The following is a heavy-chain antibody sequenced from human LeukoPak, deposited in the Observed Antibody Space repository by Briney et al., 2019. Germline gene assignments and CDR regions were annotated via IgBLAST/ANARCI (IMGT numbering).Heavy chain of an antibody. CDR3: ARGKDTAMVTSAFDI. J-gene: IGHJ3*02. CDR1: GFTFTSSA. D-gene: IGHD5-18*01. CDR2: IVVGSGNT. V-gene: IGHV1-58*02. Sequence: SAKVSCKASGFTFTSSAMQWVRQARGQRLEWIGWIVVGSGNTNYAQKFQERVTITRDMSTSTAYMELSSLRSDDTAVYYCARGKDTAMVTSAFDIWGQGTMVTVSS.